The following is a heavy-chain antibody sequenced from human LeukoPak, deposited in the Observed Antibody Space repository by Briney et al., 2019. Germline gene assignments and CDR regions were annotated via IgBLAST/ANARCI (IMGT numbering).Heavy chain of an antibody. V-gene: IGHV4-61*02. CDR1: GGSISSGSYY. J-gene: IGHJ4*02. CDR3: ASSLRNLRPYYDFWSGHAAQDY. D-gene: IGHD3-3*01. Sequence: SQTLSLTCTVSGGSISSGSYYWSWIRQPAGKGLEWIGRIYTSGSTNYNPSLKSRVTISVDTSKNQFSLKLSSVTAADTAVYYCASSLRNLRPYYDFWSGHAAQDYWGQGTLVTVSS. CDR2: IYTSGST.